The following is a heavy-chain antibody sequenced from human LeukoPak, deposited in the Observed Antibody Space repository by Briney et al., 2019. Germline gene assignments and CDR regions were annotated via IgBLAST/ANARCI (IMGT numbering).Heavy chain of an antibody. J-gene: IGHJ4*02. CDR1: GGTFSSYA. D-gene: IGHD5-18*01. Sequence: GASVKVSCKASGGTFSSYAISWVRQAPGQGLEWMGGIIPIFGTANYAQKFQGRVTITTDESTSTAYMELSSLRSEDTAVYYCARGEKQLRIQQGTNFDYWGQGTLVTVSS. CDR3: ARGEKQLRIQQGTNFDY. CDR2: IIPIFGTA. V-gene: IGHV1-69*05.